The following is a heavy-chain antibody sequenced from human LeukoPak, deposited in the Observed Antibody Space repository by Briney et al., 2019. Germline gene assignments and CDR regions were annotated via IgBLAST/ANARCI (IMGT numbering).Heavy chain of an antibody. Sequence: GGSLRLSCAASGFNFRIYSMNWVPHAPGKGLECVARIKSKTDGGTTDYDAPVKGRFTISRDDSKNTLYLQMNSLKTEDTAVYYCATASRIYYDYGMDVWGQGTTVTVSS. CDR1: GFNFRIYS. CDR2: IKSKTDGGTT. J-gene: IGHJ6*02. V-gene: IGHV3-15*01. D-gene: IGHD6-13*01. CDR3: ATASRIYYDYGMDV.